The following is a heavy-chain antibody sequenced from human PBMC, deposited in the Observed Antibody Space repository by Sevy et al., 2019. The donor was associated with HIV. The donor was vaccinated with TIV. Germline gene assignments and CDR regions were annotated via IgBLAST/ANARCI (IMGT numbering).Heavy chain of an antibody. CDR1: GFSISNNY. CDR3: ARGYCGGGSCTAFDP. D-gene: IGHD2-15*01. Sequence: GGSLRLSCAASGFSISNNYTAWVRQAPGKELEWVSVMYSGGSPYYADSVKGRFALSRDMSKNTVYLQMNSLRAEDTAVYYCARGYCGGGSCTAFDPWGQGTLVTVSS. V-gene: IGHV3-53*01. J-gene: IGHJ5*02. CDR2: MYSGGSP.